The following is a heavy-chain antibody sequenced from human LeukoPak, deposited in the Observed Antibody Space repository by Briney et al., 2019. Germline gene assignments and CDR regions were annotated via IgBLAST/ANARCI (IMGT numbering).Heavy chain of an antibody. V-gene: IGHV1-69*04. CDR3: ARSVGSGSYYWFDP. J-gene: IGHJ5*02. D-gene: IGHD1-26*01. CDR1: GGTFSSYA. CDR2: IIPILGIA. Sequence: SVTVSCKASGGTFSSYAISWVRQAPGQGLEWMGRIIPILGIANYAQKLQGRVTMTTDTSTSTAYMELRSLRSDDTAVYYCARSVGSGSYYWFDPWGQGTLVTVSS.